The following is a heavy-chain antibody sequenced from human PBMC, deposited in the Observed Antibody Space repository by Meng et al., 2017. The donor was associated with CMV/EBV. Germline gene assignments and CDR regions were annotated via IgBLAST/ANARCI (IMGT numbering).Heavy chain of an antibody. V-gene: IGHV6-1*01. D-gene: IGHD3-3*01. CDR2: TYYRSKWYN. CDR1: GDSVPSNSAA. Sequence: SRAISGDSVPSNSAAWNWLRQSPSRGLEWLGRTYYRSKWYNDYAVSVKSRITINPDTSKNQFSLQLNSVTPEDTAVYYCAREAPIGITIFGVVINPLDYWGQGTLVTVSS. J-gene: IGHJ4*02. CDR3: AREAPIGITIFGVVINPLDY.